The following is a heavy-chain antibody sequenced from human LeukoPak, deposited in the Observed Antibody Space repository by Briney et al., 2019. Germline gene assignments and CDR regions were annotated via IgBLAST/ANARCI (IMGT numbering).Heavy chain of an antibody. V-gene: IGHV3-53*01. J-gene: IGHJ2*01. CDR1: GFTVSSNY. D-gene: IGHD5-18*01. Sequence: GGCLRLSCAASGFTVSSNYMSWVRQAPGKGLEWVSVIYSGGSTYYADSVKGRFTISRDNSKNTLYLQMNSLRAEDTAVYYCARSVDTAMVPWYFDLWGRGTLVTVSS. CDR2: IYSGGST. CDR3: ARSVDTAMVPWYFDL.